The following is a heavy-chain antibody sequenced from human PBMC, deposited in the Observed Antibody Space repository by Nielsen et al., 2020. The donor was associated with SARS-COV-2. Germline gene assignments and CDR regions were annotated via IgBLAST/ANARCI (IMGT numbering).Heavy chain of an antibody. CDR2: ISGPGSIV. Sequence: GGSLRLSCTVSGFTFSDYYMSWIRQAPGKGLEWVAYISGPGSIVNYADSVKGRFTISRDNAKNSLYLQMNSLRSEDTAVYYCARDLPDYGGNSGGMDVWGQGTTVTVSS. V-gene: IGHV3-11*01. J-gene: IGHJ6*02. CDR1: GFTFSDYY. CDR3: ARDLPDYGGNSGGMDV. D-gene: IGHD4-23*01.